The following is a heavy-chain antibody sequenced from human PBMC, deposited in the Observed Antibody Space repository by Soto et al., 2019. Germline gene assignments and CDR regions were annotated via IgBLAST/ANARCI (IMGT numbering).Heavy chain of an antibody. CDR3: ARDIYSYGPFVY. CDR2: IWYDGSNK. V-gene: IGHV3-33*01. CDR1: GFTFSSYG. Sequence: QVQLVESGGGVGQPGRSLRLSCAASGFTFSSYGMHWVRQAPGKGLEWVAVIWYDGSNKYYADSVKGRFTISRDNSKNTLYLPMHSLRAEDTAVYYCARDIYSYGPFVYWGQGTLVTVSS. J-gene: IGHJ4*02. D-gene: IGHD5-18*01.